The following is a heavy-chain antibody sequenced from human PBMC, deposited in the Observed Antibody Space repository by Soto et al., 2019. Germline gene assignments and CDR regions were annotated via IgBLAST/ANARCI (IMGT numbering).Heavy chain of an antibody. J-gene: IGHJ4*02. D-gene: IGHD5-12*01. CDR2: KWHDGSKE. V-gene: IGHV3-33*01. Sequence: GGSLRLSCAASGFTFSDYVIHWVRQAPGKGLEWVAVKWHDGSKEYYADSVKGRFTVSRDNSKNAVYLQMNSLRAEDTAVYYCARDHTIYSGYDSYFDYWGQGTLVTVSS. CDR1: GFTFSDYV. CDR3: ARDHTIYSGYDSYFDY.